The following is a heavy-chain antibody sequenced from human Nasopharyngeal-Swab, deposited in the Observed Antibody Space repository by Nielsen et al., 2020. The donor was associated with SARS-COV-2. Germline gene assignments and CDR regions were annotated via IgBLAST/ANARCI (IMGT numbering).Heavy chain of an antibody. J-gene: IGHJ4*02. D-gene: IGHD2-21*02. Sequence: WIRQPPGKGLEYVSAISSNGGSTYYADSVKGRFTISRDNSKNTLYLQMSSLRAEDTAVYYCVKGSGLSDCLDYWGQGTLVTVSS. CDR2: ISSNGGST. V-gene: IGHV3-64D*06. CDR3: VKGSGLSDCLDY.